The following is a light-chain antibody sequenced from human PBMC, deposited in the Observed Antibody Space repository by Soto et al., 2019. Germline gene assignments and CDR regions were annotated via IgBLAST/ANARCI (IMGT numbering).Light chain of an antibody. Sequence: DIQMTQSPSTLSSSVGDIFTITCRASQSISSWLAWYQQKPGTAPKVLIYHASNLQSGVPSRFSGSGSGTDFTLTISSLEPEDFAVYYCQQRSNWATFGPGTKVDIK. V-gene: IGKV1-5*01. J-gene: IGKJ3*01. CDR2: HAS. CDR1: QSISSW. CDR3: QQRSNWAT.